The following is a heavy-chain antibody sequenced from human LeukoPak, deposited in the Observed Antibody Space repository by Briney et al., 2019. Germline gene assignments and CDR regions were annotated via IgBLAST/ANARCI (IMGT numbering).Heavy chain of an antibody. CDR1: GFTFSSYG. J-gene: IGHJ6*02. D-gene: IGHD3-9*01. Sequence: GGSLRLSCAASGFTFSSYGMHWVRQAPGKGLEWVAVISYDGSNKYYADSVKGRFTISRDNSKNTLYLQMNSLRAEDTAVYYCAKDHVNDISYYGMDVWGQGTTVTVSS. CDR2: ISYDGSNK. V-gene: IGHV3-30*18. CDR3: AKDHVNDISYYGMDV.